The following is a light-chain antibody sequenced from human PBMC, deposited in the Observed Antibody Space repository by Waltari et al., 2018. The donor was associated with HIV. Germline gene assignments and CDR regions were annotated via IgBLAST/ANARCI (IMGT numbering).Light chain of an antibody. CDR3: AAWDDSLDGPVV. CDR2: RNN. CDR1: DSNTRGSF. Sequence: QSVLTQPPSASGTPGQRVTISCSGSDSNTRGSFVYWYHKLPGTAPKLIIHRNNQRPSGVPDRFSGSKSGTSASLVITGLRSEDEAEYHCAAWDDSLDGPVVFGGGTKLTVL. J-gene: IGLJ2*01. V-gene: IGLV1-47*01.